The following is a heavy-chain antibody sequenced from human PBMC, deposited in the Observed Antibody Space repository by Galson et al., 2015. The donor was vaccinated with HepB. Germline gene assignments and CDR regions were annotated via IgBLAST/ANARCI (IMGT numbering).Heavy chain of an antibody. CDR2: IYYTGTT. J-gene: IGHJ4*02. D-gene: IGHD3-22*01. Sequence: SETLSLTCTVSGGSISNGAYYWGWVRQPPGKGLEWIGTIYYTGTTYYSPSLKNRVTISVDTSKNQFSLHLSSVTATDTTLYYCARHLYMMGVVGSFDSWGQGILVTVPS. CDR3: ARHLYMMGVVGSFDS. CDR1: GGSISNGAYY. V-gene: IGHV4-39*01.